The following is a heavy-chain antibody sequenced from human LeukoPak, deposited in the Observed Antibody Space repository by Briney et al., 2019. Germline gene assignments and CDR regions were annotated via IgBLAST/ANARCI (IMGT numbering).Heavy chain of an antibody. Sequence: QAGGSLRLSCSASGLTFSSSAMHWVRQAPGKGLEWVSYISRSSSAIYYADSVKGRFTISRDNAKNSLFLQMNSLRDEDTAVYYCARDPYSYDTSGPKPFDYWGQGTLVTVSS. CDR3: ARDPYSYDTSGPKPFDY. J-gene: IGHJ4*02. CDR2: ISRSSSAI. V-gene: IGHV3-48*02. D-gene: IGHD3-3*01. CDR1: GLTFSSSA.